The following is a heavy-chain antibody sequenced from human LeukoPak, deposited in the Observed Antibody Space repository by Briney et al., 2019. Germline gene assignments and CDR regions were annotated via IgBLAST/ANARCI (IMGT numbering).Heavy chain of an antibody. V-gene: IGHV3-30*03. D-gene: IGHD3-22*01. CDR1: GFTFSSYG. CDR2: ISYDGSNK. Sequence: PGGSLRLSCAASGFTFSSYGMHWVRQAPGKGLEWVAVISYDGSNKYYADSVKGRFTISRDNSKNTLYLQMNSLRAEDTAVYYCARGYDSSGYKTNSDYWGQGTLVTVSS. CDR3: ARGYDSSGYKTNSDY. J-gene: IGHJ4*02.